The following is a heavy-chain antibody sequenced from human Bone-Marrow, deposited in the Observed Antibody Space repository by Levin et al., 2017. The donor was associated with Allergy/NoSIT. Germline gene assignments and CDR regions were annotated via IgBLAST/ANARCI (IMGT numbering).Heavy chain of an antibody. J-gene: IGHJ5*02. CDR1: GFNFYSYA. CDR3: ARGSNYHNSGGYYGWFDP. Sequence: AGGSLRLSCAVSGFNFYSYAMGWVRQAPGKGLEWVSVISNSPYYADSVKGRVTISRDSSKNTLYLEMNSLRVEDTAVYFCARGSNYHNSGGYYGWFDPWGQGTLVTVSS. V-gene: IGHV3-23*01. D-gene: IGHD3-22*01. CDR2: ISNSP.